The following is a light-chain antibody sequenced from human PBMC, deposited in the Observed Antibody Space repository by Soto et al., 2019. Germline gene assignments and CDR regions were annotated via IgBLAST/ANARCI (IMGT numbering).Light chain of an antibody. CDR2: DVS. CDR1: SSHVGGYNY. Sequence: QSALTQPRSVSGSPGQSVTISCTGTSSHVGGYNYVSWYQQHPGKAPKLMIYDVSKRPSGVPDRFSGSKSGNTASLTISGLQAEDEADYYCCSYAGSYTLVFGGGTKVTVL. CDR3: CSYAGSYTLV. V-gene: IGLV2-11*01. J-gene: IGLJ2*01.